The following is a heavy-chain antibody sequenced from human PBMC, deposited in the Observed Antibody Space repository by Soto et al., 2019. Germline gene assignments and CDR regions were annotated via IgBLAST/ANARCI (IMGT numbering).Heavy chain of an antibody. CDR3: ARAVVGYNYYYYGMDV. V-gene: IGHV5-51*01. CDR1: GYSFTSYW. D-gene: IGHD1-26*01. CDR2: IYHGDSDT. Sequence: GESLKISCKGSGYSFTSYWIGWVRQMPGKGLEWMGIIYHGDSDTRYSPSFQGQFTISADKSISTAYQQWSSLKAEDTAMYYCARAVVGYNYYYYGMDVWGQGTMVTVSS. J-gene: IGHJ6*02.